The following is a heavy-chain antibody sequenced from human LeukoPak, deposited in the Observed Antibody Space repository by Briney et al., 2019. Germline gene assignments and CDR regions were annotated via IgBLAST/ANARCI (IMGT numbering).Heavy chain of an antibody. Sequence: PGGSLRLSCAASGFTYDDFGMSWVRQAPGKGLVWVSRINSDGSSTSYADFVKGRFTISRDNAKNTLYLQMNSLRAEDTAVYYCARETRTNWFDPWGQGTLVTVSS. CDR1: GFTYDDFG. J-gene: IGHJ5*02. CDR2: INSDGSST. D-gene: IGHD1-1*01. V-gene: IGHV3-74*01. CDR3: ARETRTNWFDP.